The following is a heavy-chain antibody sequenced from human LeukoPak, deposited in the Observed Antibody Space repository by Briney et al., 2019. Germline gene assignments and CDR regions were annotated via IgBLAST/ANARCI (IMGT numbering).Heavy chain of an antibody. D-gene: IGHD1-26*01. V-gene: IGHV4-59*01. CDR3: ARDKRFGGSYSFDAFDI. CDR1: GGSISSYY. CDR2: IYYSGST. Sequence: SETLSLTCTVSGGSISSYYWSWIRQPPGKGLEWIGYIYYSGSTNYNPSLKSRVTISVDTSKNQFSLKLSSVTAADTAVYYCARDKRFGGSYSFDAFDIWGQGTMVTVSS. J-gene: IGHJ3*02.